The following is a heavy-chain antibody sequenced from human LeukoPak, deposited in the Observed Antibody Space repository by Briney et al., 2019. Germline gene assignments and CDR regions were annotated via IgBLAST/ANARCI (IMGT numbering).Heavy chain of an antibody. CDR3: ARRSGYDRRAGTLDI. CDR2: ISGYNGDT. J-gene: IGHJ3*02. V-gene: IGHV1-18*01. Sequence: ASVKVSCKASGYTFTSYGISWVRQAPGQGLEWVGWISGYNGDTSHDQKFQGRVTISTDTSTNTAYMDLRSLTSDDTAVYYCARRSGYDRRAGTLDIWGQGTMVTVSS. CDR1: GYTFTSYG. D-gene: IGHD5-12*01.